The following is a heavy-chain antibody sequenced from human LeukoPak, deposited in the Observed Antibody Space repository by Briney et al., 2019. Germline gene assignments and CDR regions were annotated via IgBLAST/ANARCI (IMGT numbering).Heavy chain of an antibody. J-gene: IGHJ4*02. D-gene: IGHD3-3*01. CDR2: IYYTGST. CDR3: ARLSSGSGYYPSIYYFES. CDR1: GGSISSYY. V-gene: IGHV4-59*08. Sequence: SETLSLTCTVSGGSISSYYWSWIRQSPGKGLECLGYIYYTGSTKYNPSLQSRVTMSVDTSKDQFSLKLTSVTAADSATYYCARLSSGSGYYPSIYYFESWGQGSLVTVSS.